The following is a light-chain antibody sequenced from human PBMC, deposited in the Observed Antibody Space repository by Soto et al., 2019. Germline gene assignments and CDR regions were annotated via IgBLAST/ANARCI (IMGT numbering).Light chain of an antibody. J-gene: IGKJ1*01. CDR3: LQDYNYPWT. CDR1: QSISTY. CDR2: AAS. V-gene: IGKV1-6*01. Sequence: IQMTQSPSSLSASVGDRVTITCRASQSISTYLNWYQQKAGLAPKLLIYAASSLQSGVPSRFSGSGSGTDFTLTISSLQPEDFATYYCLQDYNYPWTFGQGTKVDIK.